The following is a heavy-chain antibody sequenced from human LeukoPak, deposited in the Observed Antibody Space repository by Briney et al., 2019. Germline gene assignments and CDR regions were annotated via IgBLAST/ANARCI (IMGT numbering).Heavy chain of an antibody. CDR2: IGISSGPL. J-gene: IGHJ4*02. Sequence: GGSLRLSCAASGFTFNNYAMNWVRQTPGGRLEWVSFIGISSGPLLYADSVKGRFTISRDNAKATVYLQMNRLRAEDTAVYYCARAKGYTSSYSFDYWGQGILVTVSS. D-gene: IGHD3-10*01. CDR1: GFTFNNYA. CDR3: ARAKGYTSSYSFDY. V-gene: IGHV3-48*04.